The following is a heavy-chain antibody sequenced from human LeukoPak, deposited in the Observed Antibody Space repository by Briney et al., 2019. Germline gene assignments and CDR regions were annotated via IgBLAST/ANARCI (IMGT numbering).Heavy chain of an antibody. CDR1: GYTFNSYG. CDR3: ARAPMTTVTPPFDY. V-gene: IGHV1-18*01. Sequence: GASVTVSCKASGYTFNSYGISWVRQAPGQGREGMGWISAYNGNTNYPQKLQGRVTMTTHTSTSTAYMELRGLRSDDTAVYYCARAPMTTVTPPFDYWGQGTLVTVSS. CDR2: ISAYNGNT. J-gene: IGHJ4*02. D-gene: IGHD4-17*01.